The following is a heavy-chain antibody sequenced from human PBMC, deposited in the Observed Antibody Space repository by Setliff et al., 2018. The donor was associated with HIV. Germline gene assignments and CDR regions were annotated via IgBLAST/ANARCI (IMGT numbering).Heavy chain of an antibody. J-gene: IGHJ1*01. V-gene: IGHV3-23*01. CDR3: ARQSSGSPEYFQH. CDR2: IGGSGDST. CDR1: GFTFSNYA. D-gene: IGHD1-26*01. Sequence: PGGSLRLSCAASGFTFSNYAMSWVRQAPGKGLEWVSTIGGSGDSTYYADSVKGRCTVSRDNSRNTLYLHINSLRAEDTAVYYCARQSSGSPEYFQHWGQGTLVTVSS.